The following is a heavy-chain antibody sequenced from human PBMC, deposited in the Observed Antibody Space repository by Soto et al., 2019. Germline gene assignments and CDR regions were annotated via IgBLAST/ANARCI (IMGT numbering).Heavy chain of an antibody. J-gene: IGHJ3*02. CDR2: FDPEDGET. V-gene: IGHV1-24*01. CDR1: GYSLSELS. D-gene: IGHD3-22*01. Sequence: ASVKVSCKVSGYSLSELSMHWVRQAPGKGLEWMGGFDPEDGETIYAQKFKGRITMTEDTSTETAYMELSSLRSEDTAVYLCATEKTYYDSIRGLFDIWGPGTMVTV. CDR3: ATEKTYYDSIRGLFDI.